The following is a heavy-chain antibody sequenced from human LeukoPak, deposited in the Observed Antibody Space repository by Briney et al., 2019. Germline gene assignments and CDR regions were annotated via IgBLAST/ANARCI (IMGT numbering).Heavy chain of an antibody. CDR1: GFTFSSSW. V-gene: IGHV3-7*01. D-gene: IGHD2-15*01. CDR3: ARGAAVAAAVFDY. Sequence: PGGSLRLSCAASGFTFSSSWMAWVRQAPGQGLERVASIKPDGSEKYYVDSVKGRFIISRHNAKNSLHLQMNSLRAEDTAVYYCARGAAVAAAVFDYWGQGILATVSS. J-gene: IGHJ4*02. CDR2: IKPDGSEK.